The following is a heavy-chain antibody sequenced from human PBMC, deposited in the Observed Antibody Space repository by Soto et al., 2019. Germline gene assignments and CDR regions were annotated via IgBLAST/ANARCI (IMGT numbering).Heavy chain of an antibody. Sequence: QVQLVQSGAEVKKPGAPVKVSCKASGYTFTSYAMHWVRQAPGQRLEWMGWINAGNGNTKYSQKFQGRVTITRDTSASTAYMELSSLRSEDTAVYYCARDLGWWPWDYWGQGTLVTVSS. CDR2: INAGNGNT. D-gene: IGHD2-15*01. CDR1: GYTFTSYA. J-gene: IGHJ4*02. V-gene: IGHV1-3*01. CDR3: ARDLGWWPWDY.